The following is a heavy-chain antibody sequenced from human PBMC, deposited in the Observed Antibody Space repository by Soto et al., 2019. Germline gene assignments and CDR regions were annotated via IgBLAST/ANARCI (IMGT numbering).Heavy chain of an antibody. Sequence: ASVKVSCKASGYTFSNYGINWVRQAPGQGLEWMGWISAYNGNTNYAQKLQGRVTMTTDTSTSTAYMELRSLRSDDTAVYYCARATGTTSWFDPWGQGTLVTVSS. D-gene: IGHD1-7*01. CDR1: GYTFSNYG. CDR3: ARATGTTSWFDP. CDR2: ISAYNGNT. V-gene: IGHV1-18*01. J-gene: IGHJ5*02.